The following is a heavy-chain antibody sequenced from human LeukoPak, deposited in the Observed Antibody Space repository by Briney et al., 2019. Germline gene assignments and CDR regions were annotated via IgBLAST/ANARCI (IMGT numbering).Heavy chain of an antibody. CDR3: AKGAGAPKTNYYYGSGSTLDY. CDR2: IRSDGSNK. D-gene: IGHD3-10*01. CDR1: GFTFSSTW. V-gene: IGHV3-30*02. Sequence: GGSLRLSFAASGFTFSSTWMNWVRQGPGKGLEWMAFIRSDGSNKYYADSVKGRFTISRDNSKNTLYLQMNSLRAEDTAVYYCAKGAGAPKTNYYYGSGSTLDYWGQGTLVTVSS. J-gene: IGHJ4*02.